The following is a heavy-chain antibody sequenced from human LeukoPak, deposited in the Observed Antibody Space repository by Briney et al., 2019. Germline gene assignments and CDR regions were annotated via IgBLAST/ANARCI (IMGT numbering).Heavy chain of an antibody. Sequence: SETLSLTCTVSGGSISSSSYYWGWLRQPPGKGLEWIGSIYYSGSTYYNPSLKSRVTISVDTSKNQFSLKLSSVTAADTAVYYCARVQATYYYGSGSLYNWFDPWGQGTLVTVSS. CDR3: ARVQATYYYGSGSLYNWFDP. V-gene: IGHV4-39*01. D-gene: IGHD3-10*01. CDR2: IYYSGST. CDR1: GGSISSSSYY. J-gene: IGHJ5*02.